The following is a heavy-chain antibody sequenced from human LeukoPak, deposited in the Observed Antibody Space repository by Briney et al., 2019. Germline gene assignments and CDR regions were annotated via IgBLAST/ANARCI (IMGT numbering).Heavy chain of an antibody. Sequence: GASVKVSCKASGYTFTSYGISWVRQAPGQGLEWMGWINTNTGNPTYAQGFTGRFVFSLDTSVSTAYLQISSLKAEDTAVYYCARNNADGEGRFGYWGQGTLVTVSS. V-gene: IGHV7-4-1*02. D-gene: IGHD3-10*01. CDR3: ARNNADGEGRFGY. CDR1: GYTFTSYG. CDR2: INTNTGNP. J-gene: IGHJ4*02.